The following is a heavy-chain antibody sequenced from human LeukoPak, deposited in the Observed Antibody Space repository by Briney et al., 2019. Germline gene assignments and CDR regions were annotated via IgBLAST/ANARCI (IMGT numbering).Heavy chain of an antibody. CDR3: ARVHSSPT. J-gene: IGHJ5*02. D-gene: IGHD6-13*01. CDR2: ISYDGSNK. Sequence: GGSLRLSCAASGFTFSSYAMHWVRQAPGKGLEWVAVISYDGSNKYYADSVKGRFTISRDNSKNTLYLQMNSLRAEDTAVYYCARVHSSPTWGQGTLVTVSS. V-gene: IGHV3-30-3*01. CDR1: GFTFSSYA.